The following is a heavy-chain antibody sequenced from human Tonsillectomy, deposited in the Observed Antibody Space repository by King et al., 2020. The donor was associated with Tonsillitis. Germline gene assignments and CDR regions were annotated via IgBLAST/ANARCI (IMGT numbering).Heavy chain of an antibody. D-gene: IGHD3-10*01. Sequence: VQLQQWGAGLLKPSETLSLTCAVYGGSFSGYYWSWIRQPPGKGLEWIGEINHSGSTNYNPSLKSRVTISVDTAKNQFSLKLSSVTAAGTAVYYCAARGDRGDRFRFGYWGQGTLVTVSS. CDR1: GGSFSGYY. CDR2: INHSGST. CDR3: AARGDRGDRFRFGY. V-gene: IGHV4-34*01. J-gene: IGHJ4*02.